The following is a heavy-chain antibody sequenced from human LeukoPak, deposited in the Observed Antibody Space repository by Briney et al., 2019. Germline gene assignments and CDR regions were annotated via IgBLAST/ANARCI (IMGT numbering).Heavy chain of an antibody. CDR1: GFTFSSYS. V-gene: IGHV3-21*01. CDR3: ARASSSSWYADLHDY. D-gene: IGHD6-13*01. Sequence: GGSLRLSCAASGFTFSSYSMNWVRQAPGKGLEWVSSISSSSSYIYYADPVKGRFTISRDNAKNSLYLQMNSLRAEDTAVYYCARASSSSWYADLHDYWGQGTLVTVSS. CDR2: ISSSSSYI. J-gene: IGHJ4*02.